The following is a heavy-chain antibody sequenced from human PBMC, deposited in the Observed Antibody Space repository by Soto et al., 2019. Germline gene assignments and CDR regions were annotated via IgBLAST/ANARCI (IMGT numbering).Heavy chain of an antibody. D-gene: IGHD5-12*01. J-gene: IGHJ2*01. Sequence: QVQLVQSGAEVKKPGSSVTVSCKASGGTFSSYTISWVRQAPGHGLEWMGGIIPIVGTANYAQKFQGRVTITADESTSTAYMELSSLRSEDTAVYYCARGNHRWLQLWYFDLWGRGTLVTVSS. CDR1: GGTFSSYT. CDR2: IIPIVGTA. CDR3: ARGNHRWLQLWYFDL. V-gene: IGHV1-69*12.